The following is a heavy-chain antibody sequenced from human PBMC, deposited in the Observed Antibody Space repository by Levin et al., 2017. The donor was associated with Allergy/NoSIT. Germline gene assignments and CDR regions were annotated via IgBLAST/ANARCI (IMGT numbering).Heavy chain of an antibody. Sequence: SETLSLTCAVSGGSFGGYFWSWLRQPPGKGPEWIGEVSHGGFTTYNPSHKSRVAISVDASRNEFSLKLDHVTAADTAVYYCAVFSLRYGTFEMWGQGTMVTVSS. CDR2: VSHGGFT. D-gene: IGHD4-17*01. J-gene: IGHJ3*02. V-gene: IGHV4-34*01. CDR3: AVFSLRYGTFEM. CDR1: GGSFGGYF.